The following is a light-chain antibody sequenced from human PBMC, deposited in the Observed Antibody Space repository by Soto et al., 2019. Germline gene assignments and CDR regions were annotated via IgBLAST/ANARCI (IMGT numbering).Light chain of an antibody. CDR3: QQYNIWPLT. V-gene: IGKV3-15*01. Sequence: EVVMTQSPATLSVSPGERATLSCRASQSVSINLAWYQQKLGQAPSLVIYGASTGATGITARFSGSGSGTDFTLTISSLESEDFALYYCQQYNIWPLTFGGGTQLEIK. J-gene: IGKJ4*01. CDR2: GAS. CDR1: QSVSIN.